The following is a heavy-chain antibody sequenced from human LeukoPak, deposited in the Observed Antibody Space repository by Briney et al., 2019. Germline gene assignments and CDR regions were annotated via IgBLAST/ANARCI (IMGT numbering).Heavy chain of an antibody. D-gene: IGHD3-22*01. Sequence: PSETLSLTCAVYGGSFSGYYWSWIRQPPGKGLEWIGEINHSGSTNYNPSLKSRVTISVDTSKNQFSLKLSSVTAADTAVYYCARGRRVTMIVGGSWFDPWGQGTLVTVSS. V-gene: IGHV4-34*01. CDR3: ARGRRVTMIVGGSWFDP. CDR2: INHSGST. J-gene: IGHJ5*02. CDR1: GGSFSGYY.